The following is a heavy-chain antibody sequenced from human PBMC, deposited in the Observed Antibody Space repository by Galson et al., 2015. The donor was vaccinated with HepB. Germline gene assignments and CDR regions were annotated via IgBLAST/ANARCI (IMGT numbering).Heavy chain of an antibody. D-gene: IGHD2-15*01. Sequence: CAISGDSVSSNSAAWNWIRQSPSRGLEWLGRTYYRSKWYNDYAVSVKSRITINPDTSKNQFSLQLNSVTPEDTAVYYCARDRGYCSGGSCYRPGFTYYYYGMDVWGQGTTVTVSS. CDR3: ARDRGYCSGGSCYRPGFTYYYYGMDV. J-gene: IGHJ6*02. CDR2: TYYRSKWYN. V-gene: IGHV6-1*01. CDR1: GDSVSSNSAA.